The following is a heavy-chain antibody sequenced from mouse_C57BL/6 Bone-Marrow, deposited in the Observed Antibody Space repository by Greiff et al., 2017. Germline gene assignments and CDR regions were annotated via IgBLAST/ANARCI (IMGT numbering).Heavy chain of an antibody. CDR3: AVFITTVGANGYYFDY. D-gene: IGHD1-1*01. J-gene: IGHJ2*01. CDR1: GYAFSSSW. V-gene: IGHV1-82*01. CDR2: IYPGDGDT. Sequence: FQLQQSGPELVKPGASVKISCKASGYAFSSSWMNWVKQRPGKGLEWIGRIYPGDGDTNYNGKFKDKATLTADKSSSTAYMQRSSLTSEDSAFYVCAVFITTVGANGYYFDYGGQGTTLTVSS.